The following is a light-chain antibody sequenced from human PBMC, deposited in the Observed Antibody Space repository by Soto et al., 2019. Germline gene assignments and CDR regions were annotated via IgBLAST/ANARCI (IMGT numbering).Light chain of an antibody. Sequence: EVVLTQSPVTLSLSPGERATLSCRPSQSFSSNLAWYQQKPGQAPRLLIYGASTRATGTPARFSSGGCGKEITLTISSQPYEDFAVYYWQQYNNWPSFGQGTRLEIK. CDR1: QSFSSN. CDR2: GAS. J-gene: IGKJ5*01. V-gene: IGKV3-15*01. CDR3: QQYNNWPS.